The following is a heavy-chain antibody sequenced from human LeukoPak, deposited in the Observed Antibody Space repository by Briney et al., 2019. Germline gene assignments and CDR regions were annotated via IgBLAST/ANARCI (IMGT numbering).Heavy chain of an antibody. J-gene: IGHJ4*02. CDR3: ARDVPRSGWALDS. Sequence: GGSLRLSCVASGFSFSTYSFYWVRQAPGKGLEGVANINQDGSEKCYVDSVKGRFIIPRDNAKNSLYLQMNSLRAEDTAVYYCARDVPRSGWALDSWGQGTLVTVSS. CDR2: INQDGSEK. CDR1: GFSFSTYS. V-gene: IGHV3-7*01. D-gene: IGHD6-19*01.